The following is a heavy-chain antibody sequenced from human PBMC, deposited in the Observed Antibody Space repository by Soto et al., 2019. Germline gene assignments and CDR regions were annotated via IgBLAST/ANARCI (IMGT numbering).Heavy chain of an antibody. CDR1: GDSVSGNSVT. D-gene: IGHD2-8*02. Sequence: SQTLSLTCAISGDSVSGNSVTWNWIRQSPSRGLEWLGRTYYRSKWYSDYAVSVKSRVTINPDTSKNQFSLQLNSVTPADTAVYYCARDKITGLFDYWGQGTLVTVSS. CDR2: TYYRSKWYS. CDR3: ARDKITGLFDY. J-gene: IGHJ4*02. V-gene: IGHV6-1*01.